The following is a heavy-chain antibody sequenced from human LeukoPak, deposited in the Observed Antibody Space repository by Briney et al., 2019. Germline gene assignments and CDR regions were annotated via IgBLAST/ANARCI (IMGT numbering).Heavy chain of an antibody. V-gene: IGHV4-59*08. Sequence: SETLSLTCAVYGGSFSGYYWSWIRQPPGKGLEWIGYIYYSGGTNYNPSLKSRVTISVDTSKNQFSLKLSSVTAADTAVYYCARQGQWLVRGNWFDPWGQGTLVTVSS. D-gene: IGHD6-19*01. CDR3: ARQGQWLVRGNWFDP. CDR1: GGSFSGYY. J-gene: IGHJ5*02. CDR2: IYYSGGT.